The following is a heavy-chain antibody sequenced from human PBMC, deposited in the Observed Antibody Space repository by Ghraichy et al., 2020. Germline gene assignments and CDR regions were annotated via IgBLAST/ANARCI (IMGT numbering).Heavy chain of an antibody. J-gene: IGHJ6*02. CDR3: ARGSRAVRCYYYDGMDV. CDR2: ITSSSSFI. D-gene: IGHD4-23*01. CDR1: GFTFGSYS. V-gene: IGHV3-48*02. Sequence: GESLNISCVGSGFTFGSYSMNWVRQSPGKRLEWVSYITSSSSFISYADSVRGRFTISRDNAQNSLSLQMNSLTDEDTAVYYCARGSRAVRCYYYDGMDVWGQGTTVTVSS.